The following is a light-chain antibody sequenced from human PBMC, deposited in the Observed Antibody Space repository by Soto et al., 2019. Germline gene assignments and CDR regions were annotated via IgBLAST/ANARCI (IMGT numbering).Light chain of an antibody. J-gene: IGKJ3*01. Sequence: DIQMTQSPSSLSASVGDRVTITCQASQDISNYLDWYQRKPGKAPKLLIYDASNLETVVPSRFSGSGSWTDFTFTITSLQPEDIATYYCQQPDNLPRTFGPGTKVHVK. CDR1: QDISNY. CDR3: QQPDNLPRT. V-gene: IGKV1-33*01. CDR2: DAS.